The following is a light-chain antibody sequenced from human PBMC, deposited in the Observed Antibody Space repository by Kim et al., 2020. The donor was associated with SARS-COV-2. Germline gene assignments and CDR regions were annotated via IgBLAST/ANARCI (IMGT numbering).Light chain of an antibody. V-gene: IGLV2-14*01. J-gene: IGLJ3*02. CDR2: DVS. Sequence: QSALTQPASVSGSPGQSITISCTGTSSDIGNYNFVSWSQQHPGKAPKLLIYDVSKRPSGVSDRFSGSKSGNTASLTISGLQAEDVADYYCSSHIGSSTWVLGRGTQVTV. CDR3: SSHIGSSTWV. CDR1: SSDIGNYNF.